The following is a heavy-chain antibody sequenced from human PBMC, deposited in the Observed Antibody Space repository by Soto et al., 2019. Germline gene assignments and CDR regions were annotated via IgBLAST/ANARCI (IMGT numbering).Heavy chain of an antibody. CDR1: GGSISSSSYY. V-gene: IGHV4-39*01. CDR3: ASQQAGGYSYGYEFDY. D-gene: IGHD5-18*01. J-gene: IGHJ4*02. CDR2: IYYSGST. Sequence: PSETLSLTCTVSGGSISSSSYYWGWIRQPPGKGLEWIGSIYYSGSTYYNPSLKSRVTISVDTSKNQFSLKLSSVTAADTVVFYCASQQAGGYSYGYEFDYWGQGTLVTVSS.